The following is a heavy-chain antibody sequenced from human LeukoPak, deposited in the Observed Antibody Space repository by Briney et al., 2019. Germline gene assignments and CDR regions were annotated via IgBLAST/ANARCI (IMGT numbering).Heavy chain of an antibody. Sequence: PGGSLRLSCAVSGLTFSSYGMNWVRQAPGKGLEWVSVLSGSSGSTDYADSVRVRFTMSRDNSKNTLFLQMNSLRAEDTAVYYCAKDLIGGSSWYMDVWGKGTTVTVSS. V-gene: IGHV3-23*01. CDR2: LSGSSGST. CDR1: GLTFSSYG. J-gene: IGHJ6*03. D-gene: IGHD1-26*01. CDR3: AKDLIGGSSWYMDV.